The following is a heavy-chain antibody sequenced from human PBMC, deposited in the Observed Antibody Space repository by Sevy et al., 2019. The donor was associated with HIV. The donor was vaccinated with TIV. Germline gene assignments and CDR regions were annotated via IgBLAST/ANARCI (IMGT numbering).Heavy chain of an antibody. D-gene: IGHD2-21*02. J-gene: IGHJ4*02. Sequence: ASVKVSCKASGGTFSTYIINWVRQAPGQGLEWMGGVIASVNMANSAQKFQGRVTITADGSTSTAYMELSSLTSEDTAIYYCATAMPWGGDCYYFDSWGQGTRVTVSS. V-gene: IGHV1-69*10. CDR2: VIASVNMA. CDR3: ATAMPWGGDCYYFDS. CDR1: GGTFSTYI.